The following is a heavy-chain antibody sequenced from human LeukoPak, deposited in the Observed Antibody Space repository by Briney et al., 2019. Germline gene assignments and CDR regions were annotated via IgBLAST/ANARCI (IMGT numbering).Heavy chain of an antibody. D-gene: IGHD6-6*01. Sequence: PSETLSLTCTVSGGSIITYYRSWIRQPAGKGLEWIGRIHTSGSTNYNPSLKTRVTLSVDTSKNRFSLKLNSVTAADTAVYYCARGSHSFEYWGQGTLVTVSS. V-gene: IGHV4-4*07. CDR3: ARGSHSFEY. CDR1: GGSIITYY. J-gene: IGHJ4*02. CDR2: IHTSGST.